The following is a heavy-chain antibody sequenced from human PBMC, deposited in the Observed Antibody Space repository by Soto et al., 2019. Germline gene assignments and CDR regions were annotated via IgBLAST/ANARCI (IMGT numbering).Heavy chain of an antibody. CDR2: ISGSGGSA. CDR3: AKEPYSDFWSAYYYFDY. V-gene: IGHV3-23*01. J-gene: IGHJ4*02. CDR1: GCTFGSHA. Sequence: EVQLLESGGGLVQPGGSLRLSCAASGCTFGSHAMIWVRQAPGKGLEWVSAISGSGGSAYYADSVKGRFTISRDNSINTLYLQMNSLRAEDTALYYCAKEPYSDFWSAYYYFDYWGQGTLVTVSS. D-gene: IGHD3-3*01.